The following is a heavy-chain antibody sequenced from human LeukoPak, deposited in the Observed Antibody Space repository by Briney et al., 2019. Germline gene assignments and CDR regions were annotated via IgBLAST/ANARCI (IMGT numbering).Heavy chain of an antibody. D-gene: IGHD3-10*01. V-gene: IGHV4-39*07. CDR3: ASGPPTYYYGSGAHGWFDP. Sequence: PSETLSLTCTVSGGSISSSSYYWGWIRQPPGKGLEWIGSIYYSGSTYYNPSLKSRVTISVDTSKNQFSLKLSSVTAADTAVYYCASGPPTYYYGSGAHGWFDPWGQGTLVTVSS. J-gene: IGHJ5*02. CDR2: IYYSGST. CDR1: GGSISSSSYY.